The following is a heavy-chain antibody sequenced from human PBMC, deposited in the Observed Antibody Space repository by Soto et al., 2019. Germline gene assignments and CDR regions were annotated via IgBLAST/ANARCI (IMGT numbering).Heavy chain of an antibody. J-gene: IGHJ5*01. Sequence: EVQLVESGGGLVQPGGSLRLSCVASGFTFSSYSMNWVRQAPGKGLEWVSYISSGSSTIYYADSVKGRFIISRDNARNSLYLQMNSLRAEDTAVDYCARVAPPNWFDSWGQGTLVTVSS. CDR2: ISSGSSTI. CDR1: GFTFSSYS. V-gene: IGHV3-48*01. D-gene: IGHD3-3*02. CDR3: ARVAPPNWFDS.